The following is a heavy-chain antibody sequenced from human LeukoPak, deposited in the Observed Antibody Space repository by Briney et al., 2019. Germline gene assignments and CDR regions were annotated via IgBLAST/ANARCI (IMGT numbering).Heavy chain of an antibody. CDR1: GFTFSDYG. CDR3: ARDVGYY. CDR2: INHNGNVN. V-gene: IGHV3-7*03. J-gene: IGHJ4*02. D-gene: IGHD1-26*01. Sequence: PGRSLRLSCAASGFTFSDYGMHWVRQAPGKGLEWVASINHNGNVNYYVGSVKGRFTISRDNAKSSLYLQMNSVRAEDTAVYYCARDVGYYCGPGTLVTVSS.